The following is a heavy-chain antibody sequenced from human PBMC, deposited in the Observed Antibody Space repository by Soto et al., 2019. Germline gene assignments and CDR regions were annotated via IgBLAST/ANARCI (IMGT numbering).Heavy chain of an antibody. D-gene: IGHD2-2*01. CDR3: ARDRGVPAARNRLYYYYGMDV. CDR2: IWYDGSNK. J-gene: IGHJ6*02. V-gene: IGHV3-33*01. CDR1: GFTFSSYG. Sequence: GGSLRLSCAASGFTFSSYGMHWVRQAPGKGLEWVAVIWYDGSNKYYADSVKGRFTISRDNSKNTLYLQMNSLRAEDTAVYYCARDRGVPAARNRLYYYYGMDVWGQGTTVTVSS.